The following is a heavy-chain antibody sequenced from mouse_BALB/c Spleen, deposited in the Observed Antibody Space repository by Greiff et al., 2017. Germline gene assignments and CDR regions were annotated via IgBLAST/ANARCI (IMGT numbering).Heavy chain of an antibody. Sequence: EVQVVESGGGLVQPGGSLRLSCATSGFTFSDFYMAWVRQPPGKRLEWIAASRNKANDYTTAYSASVKGRFSVSRDTSQSILYLQMNALRAEDTAIYYCARDAEDYDGGFAYWGQGTLVTVSA. CDR1: GFTFSDFY. D-gene: IGHD2-4*01. CDR3: ARDAEDYDGGFAY. V-gene: IGHV7-1*02. J-gene: IGHJ3*01. CDR2: SRNKANDYTT.